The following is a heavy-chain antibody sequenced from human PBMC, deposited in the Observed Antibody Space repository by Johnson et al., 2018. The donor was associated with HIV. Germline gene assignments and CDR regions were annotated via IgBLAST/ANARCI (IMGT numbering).Heavy chain of an antibody. CDR2: IKEDGSEK. J-gene: IGHJ3*02. V-gene: IGHV3-7*01. D-gene: IGHD1-7*01. CDR3: ARDWNNWNYGVPDAFDI. CDR1: GFTFSSYA. Sequence: MQLVESGGGVVQPGRSLRLSCAASGFTFSSYAMHWVRQAPGKGLEWVANIKEDGSEKYYVDSLKGRFTISRDNAKNSLYLQMNSLRAEDTAVYYCARDWNNWNYGVPDAFDIWGQGTMVTVSS.